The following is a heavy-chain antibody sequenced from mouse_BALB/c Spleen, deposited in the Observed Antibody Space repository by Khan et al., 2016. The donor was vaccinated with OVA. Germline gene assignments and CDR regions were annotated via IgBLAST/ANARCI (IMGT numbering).Heavy chain of an antibody. CDR2: INPHIGET. V-gene: IGHV1-20*02. J-gene: IGHJ2*01. Sequence: VQLQQSGPELVRPGASVKISCKASGYSFTGYFMNWVMQSHGKSLEWIGRINPHIGETFYNQRFKDKATLTVDESSSTAHMELRSLASEDSAGDYCTRIYCSDFDYWGQGTTLTVSS. CDR1: GYSFTGYF. CDR3: TRIYCSDFDY. D-gene: IGHD1-1*01.